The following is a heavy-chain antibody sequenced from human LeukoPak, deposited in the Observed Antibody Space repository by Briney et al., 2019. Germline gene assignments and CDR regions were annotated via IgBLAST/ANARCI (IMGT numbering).Heavy chain of an antibody. J-gene: IGHJ6*02. CDR1: GFSVSSNY. V-gene: IGHV3-21*01. CDR2: ISSSSSYI. CDR3: ARDFNYYYYYGMDV. Sequence: GGSLRLSCVVSGFSVSSNYMNWVRQAPGKGLEWVSSISSSSSYIYYADSVKGRFTISRDNAKNSLYLQMNSLRAEDTAVYYCARDFNYYYYYGMDVWGQGTTVTVSS.